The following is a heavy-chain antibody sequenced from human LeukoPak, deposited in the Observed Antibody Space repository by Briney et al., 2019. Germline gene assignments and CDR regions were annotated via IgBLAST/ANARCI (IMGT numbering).Heavy chain of an antibody. D-gene: IGHD2-15*01. CDR1: GFTVSNNY. CDR2: IYSGGST. J-gene: IGHJ4*02. CDR3: ARDHDRYCSGGSCSEFDY. Sequence: PGGSLRLSCAASGFTVSNNYMRWVRQAPGKGLEWVSLIYSGGSTYYADSVKGRFTISRDSSKNTLNLQMNSLRAEDTAVYYCARDHDRYCSGGSCSEFDYWGQGTLVTVSS. V-gene: IGHV3-66*01.